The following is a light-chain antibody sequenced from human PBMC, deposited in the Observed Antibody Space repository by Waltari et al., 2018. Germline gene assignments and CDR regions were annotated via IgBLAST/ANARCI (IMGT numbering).Light chain of an antibody. J-gene: IGLJ2*01. CDR1: SPNIGRNT. CDR2: SNN. CDR3: AAWDDSLNGPV. V-gene: IGLV1-44*01. Sequence: QSVLTQPPSASGTPGQRVTISCSGSSPNIGRNTVNWYQQLPGPAPKLLIYSNNQRPSGVPDRFSGSKSGTSASLAISGLQSEDEADYYCAAWDDSLNGPVFGGGTKLTVL.